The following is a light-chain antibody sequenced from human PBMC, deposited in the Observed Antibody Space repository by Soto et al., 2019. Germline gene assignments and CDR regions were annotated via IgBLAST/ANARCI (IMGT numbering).Light chain of an antibody. CDR3: QQRSNWPSIS. Sequence: EIVLTQSPGTLSLSPGEIATLSFRASQSVSSSYLAWYQQKPGQAPRLLIYGASSRATGIPDRFSGSGSGTDFTLTISRLEPEDFAVYYCQQRSNWPSISFGQGTRLEIK. V-gene: IGKV3D-20*02. CDR2: GAS. CDR1: QSVSSSY. J-gene: IGKJ5*01.